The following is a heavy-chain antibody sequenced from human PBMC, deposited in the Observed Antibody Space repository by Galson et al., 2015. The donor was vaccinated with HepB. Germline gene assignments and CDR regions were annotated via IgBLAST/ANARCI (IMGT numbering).Heavy chain of an antibody. D-gene: IGHD6-13*01. CDR2: MNPNSGNT. J-gene: IGHJ6*02. CDR1: GYTFTSYD. Sequence: QSGAEVKKPGEPLKISCKASGYTFTSYDINWVRQATGQGLEWMGWMNPNSGNTGYAQKFQGRVTMTRNTSISTAYMELSSLRSEDTAVYYCARGEDSSSWSPGDRGDYYYYYGMDVWGQGTTVTVSS. CDR3: ARGEDSSSWSPGDRGDYYYYYGMDV. V-gene: IGHV1-8*01.